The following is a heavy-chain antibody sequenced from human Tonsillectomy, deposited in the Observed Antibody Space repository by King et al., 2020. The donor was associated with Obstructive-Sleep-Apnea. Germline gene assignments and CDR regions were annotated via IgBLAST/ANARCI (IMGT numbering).Heavy chain of an antibody. CDR3: AASEEGGSYSLEY. Sequence: VQLVESGGGLGQPGGSLRLSCADSLFTFNNYAMSWVRQAPGKGLEWVSGISGSGDSTYYADSVKGRFTISRDNSKNTLYLQMDSLRAEDTAVYYCAASEEGGSYSLEYWVRGTLVTVSS. D-gene: IGHD1-26*01. V-gene: IGHV3-23*04. CDR2: ISGSGDST. CDR1: LFTFNNYA. J-gene: IGHJ4*02.